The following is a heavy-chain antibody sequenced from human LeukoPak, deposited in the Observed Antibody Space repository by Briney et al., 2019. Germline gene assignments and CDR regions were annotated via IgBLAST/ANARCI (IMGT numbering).Heavy chain of an antibody. V-gene: IGHV4-39*07. CDR1: GGSISSSSYY. Sequence: PSETLSLTCTVSGGSISSSSYYWGWIRQPPGKGLEWIGSIYYSGSTYYNPSLKSRVTISVDTSKNQFSLKLSSVTAADTAVYYCARALYDFWSGYQYYFDYWGQGTLVTVSS. D-gene: IGHD3-3*01. J-gene: IGHJ4*02. CDR2: IYYSGST. CDR3: ARALYDFWSGYQYYFDY.